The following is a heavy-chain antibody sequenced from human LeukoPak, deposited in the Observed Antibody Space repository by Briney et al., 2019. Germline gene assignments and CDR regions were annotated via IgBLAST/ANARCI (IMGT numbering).Heavy chain of an antibody. J-gene: IGHJ4*02. V-gene: IGHV3-30*04. CDR2: ISYDGSNK. D-gene: IGHD3-22*01. Sequence: GGSLRLSCAASGFTFSSFAMHWVRQAPGKGLEWAAVISYDGSNKYYADSVKGRFTISRDNSKNTLYLQMNSLRAEDTAVYYCARASLDYDSSLSFDYWGQGTLVTVSS. CDR1: GFTFSSFA. CDR3: ARASLDYDSSLSFDY.